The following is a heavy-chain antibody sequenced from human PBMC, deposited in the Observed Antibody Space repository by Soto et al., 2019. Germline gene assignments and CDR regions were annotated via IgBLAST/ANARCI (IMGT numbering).Heavy chain of an antibody. J-gene: IGHJ4*02. Sequence: QVQLVQSGAEVKKPGSSVKVSCSTSGYTFTTYGISWLRQAPGQAPEWMGWISAYNGSTKYAQKLHDRVTVTIDTSTSTAYMELRSLTSDDTAVYYCARAAPRGSTWNRWGYWGQGTLVTVSS. D-gene: IGHD6-13*01. CDR1: GYTFTTYG. V-gene: IGHV1-18*01. CDR3: ARAAPRGSTWNRWGY. CDR2: ISAYNGST.